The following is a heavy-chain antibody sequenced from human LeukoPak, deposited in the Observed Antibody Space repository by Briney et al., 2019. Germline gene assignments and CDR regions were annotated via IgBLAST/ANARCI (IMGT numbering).Heavy chain of an antibody. V-gene: IGHV3-23*01. Sequence: GGSLRLSCAASGFTFSNYAMSWVRQAPGKGLEWVSSISSNGGTTYYADSVKGRFTISRDNSKNTLYLQMNSLRAEDTAVYYCVKDRPTWPIDYWGQGTLVTVSS. CDR3: VKDRPTWPIDY. CDR1: GFTFSNYA. J-gene: IGHJ4*02. CDR2: ISSNGGTT. D-gene: IGHD5-12*01.